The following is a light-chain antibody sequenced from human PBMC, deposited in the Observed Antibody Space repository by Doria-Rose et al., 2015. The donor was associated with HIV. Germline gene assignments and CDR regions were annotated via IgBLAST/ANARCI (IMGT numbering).Light chain of an antibody. Sequence: EIVLTQSPGTLSLSPGARATLSCSASQSFSSTYLAWYQQKPGQAPSLLIYDGSTRATGITDRFSASGSGTDFTLTINRLEPEDFALYYCHQYGTSWTFGQGTKVEI. CDR2: DGS. V-gene: IGKV3-20*01. CDR1: QSFSSTY. CDR3: HQYGTSWT. J-gene: IGKJ1*01.